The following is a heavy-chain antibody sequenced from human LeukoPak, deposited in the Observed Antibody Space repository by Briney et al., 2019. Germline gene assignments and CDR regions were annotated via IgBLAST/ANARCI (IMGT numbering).Heavy chain of an antibody. CDR2: INPNSGGT. CDR3: ARVIHMKYSSSWYVGY. V-gene: IGHV1-2*02. Sequence: ASVKVSCKASGYTFTGYYMHWVRQAPGQGLEWMGWINPNSGGTNYAQKFRGRVTMTRDTSISTAYMELSRLRSDDTAVYYCARVIHMKYSSSWYVGYWGQGTLVTVSS. J-gene: IGHJ4*02. CDR1: GYTFTGYY. D-gene: IGHD6-13*01.